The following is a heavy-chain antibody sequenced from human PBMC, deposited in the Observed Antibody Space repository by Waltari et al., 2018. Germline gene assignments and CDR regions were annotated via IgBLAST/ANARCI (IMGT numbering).Heavy chain of an antibody. CDR1: GFTVSSNY. V-gene: IGHV3-53*02. CDR2: IYSGGST. CDR3: ASIYCGGDCPSGMRFDY. Sequence: EVQLVETGGGLIQPGGSLRLSCAASGFTVSSNYMSWVRQAPGKGLEWVSVIYSGGSTYYADSVKGRFTISRDKSKNTLYLQMNSLRAEDTAVYYCASIYCGGDCPSGMRFDYWGQGTLVTVSS. D-gene: IGHD2-21*01. J-gene: IGHJ4*02.